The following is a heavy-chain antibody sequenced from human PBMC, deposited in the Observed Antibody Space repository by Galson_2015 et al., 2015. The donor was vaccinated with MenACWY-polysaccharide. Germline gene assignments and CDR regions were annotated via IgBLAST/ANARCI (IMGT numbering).Heavy chain of an antibody. Sequence: SLRLSCAASGFTLGSYWMQWVRQAPGKGLEWVSRVNSDASIKTYAGSVKGRFTISRDNAKNSLYLQMNSLRAEDTAVYYCARDLYANRGYYNTFDFWGQGILVTVSS. CDR1: GFTLGSYW. J-gene: IGHJ4*02. CDR3: ARDLYANRGYYNTFDF. D-gene: IGHD3-22*01. CDR2: VNSDASIK. V-gene: IGHV3-74*03.